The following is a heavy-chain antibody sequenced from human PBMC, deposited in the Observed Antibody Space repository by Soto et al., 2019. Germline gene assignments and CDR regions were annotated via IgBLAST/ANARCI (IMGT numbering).Heavy chain of an antibody. D-gene: IGHD1-26*01. J-gene: IGHJ3*02. CDR2: AIPVYGST. Sequence: QVQLVQSGAEVKKPGTSVKVSCEVSGGTFSNYAITWVRQAPGQGLAWLGGAIPVYGSTNYAQKFQGRVTITAGEAATATCMELSSLRSDDTAVYYCARRGVANSRDAFDSWGQGTLVTVS. V-gene: IGHV1-69*01. CDR3: ARRGVANSRDAFDS. CDR1: GGTFSNYA.